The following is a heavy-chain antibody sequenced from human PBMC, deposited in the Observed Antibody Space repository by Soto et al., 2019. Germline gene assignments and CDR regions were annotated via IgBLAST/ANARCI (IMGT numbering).Heavy chain of an antibody. CDR2: TYYRSRWYN. D-gene: IGHD2-8*01. CDR3: VRLIGNTWLDF. Sequence: LSLTCAISGDSVSSSSVTWNWIRQSPSRGLEWLGRTYYRSRWYNDYAESVKSRIIINPDTSKNQFSLHLNSVTPEDTAVYYCVRLIGNTWLDFWGQGTLVTVSS. CDR1: GDSVSSSSVT. J-gene: IGHJ5*01. V-gene: IGHV6-1*01.